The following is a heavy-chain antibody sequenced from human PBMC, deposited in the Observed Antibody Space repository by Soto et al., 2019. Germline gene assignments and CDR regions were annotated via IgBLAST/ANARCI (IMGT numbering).Heavy chain of an antibody. CDR2: IYWDDDK. CDR3: ARIDIVVFGRLFQH. CDR1: GFSLSTSGVG. J-gene: IGHJ1*01. V-gene: IGHV2-5*02. Sequence: GSGPTLVNPTQTLTLTCTFSGFSLSTSGVGVGWIRQPPGKALEWLALIYWDDDKRYSPSLKSRLTITKDTSKNQVVLTMTNMDPVDTATYYCARIDIVVFGRLFQHWGQGTLVTVSS. D-gene: IGHD2-15*01.